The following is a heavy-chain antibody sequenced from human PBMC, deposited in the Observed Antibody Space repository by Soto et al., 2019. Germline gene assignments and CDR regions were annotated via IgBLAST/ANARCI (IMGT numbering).Heavy chain of an antibody. J-gene: IGHJ3*02. Sequence: SETLSLTCTVSGGSISSGGYYWSWIRQHPGKGLEWIGYIYYSGSTYYNPSLKSRVTISVDTSKNQFSLKLSSVTAADTAVYYCARAPSGYYTGAFDIWGQGTMVTVSS. CDR3: ARAPSGYYTGAFDI. D-gene: IGHD3-3*01. V-gene: IGHV4-31*03. CDR2: IYYSGST. CDR1: GGSISSGGYY.